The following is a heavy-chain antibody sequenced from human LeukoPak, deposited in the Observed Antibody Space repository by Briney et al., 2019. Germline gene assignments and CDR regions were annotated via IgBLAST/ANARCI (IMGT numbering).Heavy chain of an antibody. J-gene: IGHJ4*02. Sequence: GGSLRLSCPASGFTFSSYAMSWVRQAPGKGLEGVSTISASGGSTYYADSVKGRFTVSRDNSNNTLYLQVNSLRAEDTAVYYCAKANAGGYYDSSGYYFDYWGQGTLVTVSS. CDR3: AKANAGGYYDSSGYYFDY. CDR2: ISASGGST. V-gene: IGHV3-23*01. D-gene: IGHD3-22*01. CDR1: GFTFSSYA.